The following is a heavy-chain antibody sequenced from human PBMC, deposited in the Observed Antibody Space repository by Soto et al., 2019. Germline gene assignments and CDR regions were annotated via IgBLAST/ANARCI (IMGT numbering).Heavy chain of an antibody. Sequence: QVQLVESGGGVVQPGRYLRLSCAASGFTVSSYGMHWVRQAQGKGLEWVAVIWYDGSNKYYADSVKGRFTISRYNSKKTLYLQMNSLSAEDTDGYDCARDSGGAFDIWGTGTMVTVSS. D-gene: IGHD6-25*01. CDR2: IWYDGSNK. CDR1: GFTVSSYG. J-gene: IGHJ3*02. CDR3: ARDSGGAFDI. V-gene: IGHV3-33*01.